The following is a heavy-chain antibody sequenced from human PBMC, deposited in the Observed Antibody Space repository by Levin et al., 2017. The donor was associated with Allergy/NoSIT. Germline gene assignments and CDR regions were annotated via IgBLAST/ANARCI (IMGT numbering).Heavy chain of an antibody. CDR2: INHSGST. CDR3: ARDDNLNLRYFDL. V-gene: IGHV4-34*01. CDR1: GGSLSSNY. D-gene: IGHD1-1*01. J-gene: IGHJ2*01. Sequence: PSETLSLTCAIYGGSLSSNYWSWIRQPPGKGLEWIGEINHSGSTNYNPSLKSRVTISVDTSKNQFSLKLNSVTAADTAVYFCARDDNLNLRYFDLWGHGTLVTVSS.